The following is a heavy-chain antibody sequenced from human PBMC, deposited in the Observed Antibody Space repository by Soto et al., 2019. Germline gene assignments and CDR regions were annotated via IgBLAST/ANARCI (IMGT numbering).Heavy chain of an antibody. D-gene: IGHD6-13*01. J-gene: IGHJ5*02. V-gene: IGHV4-39*01. CDR1: GGSIGNSSYY. CDR2: IYYSGST. Sequence: SDTLSLTCTVSGGSIGNSSYYWSWILHPPGKGLEWIGSIYYSGSTYYNPSLKSRVTISVDTSKNQFSLKLSSVTAADTAVYYCAGSTSWFDPWGQGTLVTVS. CDR3: AGSTSWFDP.